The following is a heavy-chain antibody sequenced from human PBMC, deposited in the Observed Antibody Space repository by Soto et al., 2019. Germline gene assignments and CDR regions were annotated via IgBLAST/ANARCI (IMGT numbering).Heavy chain of an antibody. CDR1: SGSISSSGHY. Sequence: SETLSITCTVSSGSISSSGHYWGWNRPPPGKGLEWIGSISYSGSTYYKPSLRSRVTISADRPRNQFSLKLTSVTPVDTAVYYCPKDFGDFRLDSWGQGALVTVSS. CDR3: PKDFGDFRLDS. D-gene: IGHD4-17*01. CDR2: ISYSGST. V-gene: IGHV4-39*01. J-gene: IGHJ4*02.